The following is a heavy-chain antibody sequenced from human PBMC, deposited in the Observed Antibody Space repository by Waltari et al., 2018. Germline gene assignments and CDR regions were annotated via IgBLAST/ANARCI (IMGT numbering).Heavy chain of an antibody. J-gene: IGHJ4*02. D-gene: IGHD1-26*01. CDR3: ARLDSRSGSYYFDY. CDR1: GGSISSSNYY. CDR2: IFYSGST. Sequence: QLQLQESGPGLVKPSETLSLTCTVSGGSISSSNYYWGWIRQPPGKGLEWIGNIFYSGSTDTNPSLKSRLTIYIDTSKNQFSLKLSSVTAADTAVYFCARLDSRSGSYYFDYWGQGTLVTVSS. V-gene: IGHV4-39*01.